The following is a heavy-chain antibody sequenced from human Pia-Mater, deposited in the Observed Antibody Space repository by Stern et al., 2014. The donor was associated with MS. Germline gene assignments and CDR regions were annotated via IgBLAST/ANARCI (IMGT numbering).Heavy chain of an antibody. V-gene: IGHV4-39*01. CDR3: AKHACTGAACPFDL. CDR1: GDSISSYTHY. J-gene: IGHJ4*02. Sequence: QLQLQESGPGLVKPSETLSLTCAVSGDSISSYTHYWAWIRQPPGKGLEWIGSVYSSGATYYNPSLTIPVTISVDTSQNHFSLGLNSVTAADTAVYYCAKHACTGAACPFDLWGQGTLVTVSS. D-gene: IGHD2-8*02. CDR2: VYSSGAT.